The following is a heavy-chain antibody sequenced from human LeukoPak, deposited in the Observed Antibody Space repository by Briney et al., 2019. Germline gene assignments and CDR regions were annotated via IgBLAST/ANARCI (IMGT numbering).Heavy chain of an antibody. CDR1: GYTFTGYY. CDR3: ARDLLVRGVIIRGFDYYYGMDV. Sequence: ASVKVSCKASGYTFTGYYMHWVRQAPGQGLEWMGWINPNSGGTNYAQKFQGRVTMTRDTSISTAYMELSRLRSGDTAVYYCARDLLVRGVIIRGFDYYYGMDVWGQGTTVTVSS. D-gene: IGHD3-10*01. CDR2: INPNSGGT. V-gene: IGHV1-2*02. J-gene: IGHJ6*02.